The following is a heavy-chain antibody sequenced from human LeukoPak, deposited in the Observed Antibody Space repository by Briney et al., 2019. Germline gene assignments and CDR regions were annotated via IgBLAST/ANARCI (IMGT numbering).Heavy chain of an antibody. CDR1: GYTFTNYG. CDR3: ARDSARGYSYGYNAFDI. J-gene: IGHJ3*02. D-gene: IGHD5-18*01. CDR2: ITAGNGNT. V-gene: IGHV1-18*01. Sequence: ASVKVSCKASGYTFTNYGIGWVRQAPRQGLEWMGWITAGNGNTNYAQKVQGRVTMTTDTSTSTAYMEMRSLRSDDTAVYFCARDSARGYSYGYNAFDIWGQGTMVTVSS.